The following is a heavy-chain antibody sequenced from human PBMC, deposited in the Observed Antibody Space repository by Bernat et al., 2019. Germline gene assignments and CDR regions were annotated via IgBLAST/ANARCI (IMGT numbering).Heavy chain of an antibody. CDR1: GFTFSSYG. CDR3: ARDGGTTVLDY. V-gene: IGHV3-33*01. D-gene: IGHD1-1*01. J-gene: IGHJ4*02. Sequence: QVQLVESGGGVVQPGRSLRLSCAASGFTFSSYGLHWVRQAPGKGLEWVAAIWDDGSKKYYADSVKGRFTVSRDDSKNTLYLEMNSLRAEDTAVFYCARDGGTTVLDYWGQGGLVTVSS. CDR2: IWDDGSKK.